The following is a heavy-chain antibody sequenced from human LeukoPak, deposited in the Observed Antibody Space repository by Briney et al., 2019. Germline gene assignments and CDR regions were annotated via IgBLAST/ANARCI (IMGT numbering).Heavy chain of an antibody. CDR2: ISSSSSYI. J-gene: IGHJ5*02. CDR3: ARVDQDWFDP. CDR1: GFTFSSYS. V-gene: IGHV3-21*01. Sequence: GGSLRLSCAASGFTFSSYSMNWVRQAPGKGLEWVSSISSSSSYIYYADSVKGRFTISRDNAKNSLYLQMNSLRVEDTAVYYCARVDQDWFDPWGQGTLVTVSS.